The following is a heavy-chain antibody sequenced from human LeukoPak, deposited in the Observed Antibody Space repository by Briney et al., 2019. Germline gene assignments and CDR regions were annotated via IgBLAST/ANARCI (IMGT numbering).Heavy chain of an antibody. J-gene: IGHJ4*02. V-gene: IGHV3-30-3*01. D-gene: IGHD3-3*01. CDR1: GFTFSSYA. CDR3: AKDRNAFWSGYMD. CDR2: ISYDGSNK. Sequence: PGGSLRLSCAASGFTFSSYAMHWVRQAPGKGLEWVAVISYDGSNKYYADSVKGRFTISRDNSKNTLYLQMNSLRAEDTAVYYCAKDRNAFWSGYMDWGQGTLVTVSS.